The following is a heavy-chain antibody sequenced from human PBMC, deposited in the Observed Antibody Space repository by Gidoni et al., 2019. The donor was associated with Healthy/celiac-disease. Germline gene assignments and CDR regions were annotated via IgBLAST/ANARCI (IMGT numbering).Heavy chain of an antibody. V-gene: IGHV3-48*02. CDR2: ISSSSSTI. J-gene: IGHJ4*02. CDR3: ARDPLVGAVVVGVDY. Sequence: EVQLVESGGGLVQPGGSLRLSCAASGFTFSSYSMNWVRQAPGKGLEWVSYISSSSSTIYYADSVKGRFTISRDNAKNSLYLQMNSLRDEDTAVYYCARDPLVGAVVVGVDYWGQGTLVTVSS. D-gene: IGHD1-26*01. CDR1: GFTFSSYS.